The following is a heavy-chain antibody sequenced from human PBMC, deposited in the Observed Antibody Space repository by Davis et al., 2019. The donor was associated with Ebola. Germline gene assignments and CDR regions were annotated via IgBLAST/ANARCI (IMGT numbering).Heavy chain of an antibody. V-gene: IGHV4-59*08. CDR3: ARGLWWRWFDP. CDR2: IYYSGST. Sequence: SETLSLTCTVSGGSISSYYWSWIRQPPGKGLEWIGYIYYSGSTNYNPSLKSRVTISVDTSKNQFSLKLSSVTAADTAVYYCARGLWWRWFDPWGQGTLVTVSS. CDR1: GGSISSYY. J-gene: IGHJ5*02. D-gene: IGHD2-8*02.